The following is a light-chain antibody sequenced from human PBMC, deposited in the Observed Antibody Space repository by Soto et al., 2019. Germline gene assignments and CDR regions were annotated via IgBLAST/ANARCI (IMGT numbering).Light chain of an antibody. J-gene: IGLJ1*01. Sequence: QSVLTQPRSVSGSPGQSVTISCTGTSSDVGRYDYVSWYQQHPGKAPKLIIYDVTERPAGVPDRFSGSKSGNTASLTISGLQAEDEADYSCCSLAGSFSYVFGGGTKVTVL. CDR3: CSLAGSFSYV. CDR1: SSDVGRYDY. CDR2: DVT. V-gene: IGLV2-11*01.